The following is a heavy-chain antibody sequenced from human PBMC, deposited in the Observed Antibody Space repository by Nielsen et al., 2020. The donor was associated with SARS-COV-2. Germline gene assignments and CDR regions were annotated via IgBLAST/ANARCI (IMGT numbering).Heavy chain of an antibody. J-gene: IGHJ5*01. Sequence: SGPTLVKPTRTLTLTCTLSGLSLSTRGESVAWIRQPPGKALEWLALIFWDDEKRYSRSLESRLSISKDTSKNEVVLTMTDMDPVDPGTYFCAHRPLPYYVDRSGFDFWGQGILVTVSS. D-gene: IGHD3-22*01. CDR3: AHRPLPYYVDRSGFDF. CDR2: IFWDDEK. CDR1: GLSLSTRGES. V-gene: IGHV2-5*02.